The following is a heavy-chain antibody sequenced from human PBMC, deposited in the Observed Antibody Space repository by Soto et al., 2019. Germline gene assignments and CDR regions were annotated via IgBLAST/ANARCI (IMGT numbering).Heavy chain of an antibody. J-gene: IGHJ3*02. CDR2: MSHSGGT. D-gene: IGHD1-1*01. CDR1: GGFVSSGTYY. V-gene: IGHV4-34*01. CDR3: ARVERGTATTVVDAFDI. Sequence: QVQLQQWGAGLLKPSETLSLTCAVYGGFVSSGTYYWSWIRQPPGKGLEWIGEMSHSGGTHFNPSLKSRVIISRDTSKNQFSLKMSSVTAADTALYYCARVERGTATTVVDAFDIWGPGTMVTVSS.